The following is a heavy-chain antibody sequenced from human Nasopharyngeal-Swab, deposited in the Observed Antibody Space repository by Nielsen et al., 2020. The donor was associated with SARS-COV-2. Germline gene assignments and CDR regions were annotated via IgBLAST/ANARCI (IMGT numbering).Heavy chain of an antibody. Sequence: GSLRLSCAASGFTFSSYGMHWVRQAPGKGLEWVAVIWYDGSNKYYADSVKGRFTISRDNSKNTLYLQMNSLRAEDTAVYYCARLTGPLGVFDYWGQGTLVTVSS. CDR1: GFTFSSYG. CDR2: IWYDGSNK. CDR3: ARLTGPLGVFDY. D-gene: IGHD7-27*01. V-gene: IGHV3-33*01. J-gene: IGHJ4*02.